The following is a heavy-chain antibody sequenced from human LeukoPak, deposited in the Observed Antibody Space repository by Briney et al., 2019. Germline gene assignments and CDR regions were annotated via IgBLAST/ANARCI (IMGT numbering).Heavy chain of an antibody. Sequence: GGSLRLSCAASGFTFSSYEMNWVRQAPGKGLEWVSFIRYDGSNKYYADSVKGRFTISRDISRNTLYLQMNSLRAEDTAVYYCAKDTIKVTTIRRVPHYMDVWGKGTTVTISS. CDR1: GFTFSSYE. V-gene: IGHV3-30*02. CDR3: AKDTIKVTTIRRVPHYMDV. CDR2: IRYDGSNK. J-gene: IGHJ6*03. D-gene: IGHD5-12*01.